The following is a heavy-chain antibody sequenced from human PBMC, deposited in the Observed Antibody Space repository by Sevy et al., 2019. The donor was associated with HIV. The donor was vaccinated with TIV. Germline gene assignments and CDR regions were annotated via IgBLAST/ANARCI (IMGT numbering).Heavy chain of an antibody. CDR1: GGSISSYF. CDR3: ARVGAGYSSGWYGGYFDY. J-gene: IGHJ4*02. V-gene: IGHV4-59*01. Sequence: SETLSLTCTVSGGSISSYFWSWIRQPPGKGLEWIGYIYYSGSTNYNPSLKSRVTISVDTSKNQFSLKLSSVTAADTAVYYCARVGAGYSSGWYGGYFDYWGQGTLVTVSS. CDR2: IYYSGST. D-gene: IGHD6-19*01.